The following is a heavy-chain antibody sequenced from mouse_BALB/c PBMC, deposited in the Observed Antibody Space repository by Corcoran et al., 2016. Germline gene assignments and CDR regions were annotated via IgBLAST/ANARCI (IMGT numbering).Heavy chain of an antibody. CDR1: GYTFTNYG. D-gene: IGHD2-10*02. Sequence: QIQLVQSGPELKKPGETVKISCKASGYTFTNYGMNWVKQAPGKGLKWMGWINTYTGEPTYADDFKGRFAFSLETSASTAYLQINNLKNEDTATYFCARGEYEEYFDVWGAGTTVTVSS. J-gene: IGHJ1*01. CDR2: INTYTGEP. V-gene: IGHV9-3-1*01. CDR3: ARGEYEEYFDV.